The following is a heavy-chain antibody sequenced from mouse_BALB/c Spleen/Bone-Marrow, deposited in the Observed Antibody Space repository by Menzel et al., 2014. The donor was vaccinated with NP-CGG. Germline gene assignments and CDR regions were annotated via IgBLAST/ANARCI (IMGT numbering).Heavy chain of an antibody. CDR1: GFTFTYYY. J-gene: IGHJ4*01. V-gene: IGHV7-3*02. Sequence: EVKLMESGGGLVQPGGSLRLSCATSGFTFTYYYMSWVRQPPGKALEWLGFIRNKANGYTTEYSASVKGRFTISRDNSQSILYLQMNTVRAEDSGNYYCASDDYYAMDYWGQGTSVTVSS. CDR3: ASDDYYAMDY. CDR2: IRNKANGYTT.